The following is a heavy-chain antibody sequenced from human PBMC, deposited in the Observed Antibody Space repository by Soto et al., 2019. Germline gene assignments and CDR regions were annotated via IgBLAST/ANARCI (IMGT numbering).Heavy chain of an antibody. V-gene: IGHV4-39*01. CDR3: ARHVRSGSYFDF. CDR2: VYFTGST. D-gene: IGHD1-26*01. Sequence: SETLSLTCTVSGDSISRSSFYWGWIRQSPGKGLECIGIVYFTGSTNYNPSLKSRVTMSVDRSRNQFSLQLTSLTAADTAVYYCARHVRSGSYFDFSGQGNLVTVSS. CDR1: GDSISRSSFY. J-gene: IGHJ4*02.